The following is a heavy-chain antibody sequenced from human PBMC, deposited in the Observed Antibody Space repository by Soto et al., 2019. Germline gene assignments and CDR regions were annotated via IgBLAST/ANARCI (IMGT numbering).Heavy chain of an antibody. CDR1: GFTFSSYA. V-gene: IGHV3-30-3*01. CDR2: ISYDGNNK. D-gene: IGHD2-15*01. CDR3: ARAGCDGGSCYTLVGLRYGMDV. Sequence: QVQLVESGGGVVQPGRSLRLSCAASGFTFSSYAMYWVRQAPGKGREWVAVISYDGNNKYYADSVKGRFTISRDNSKNTLYLQMNSLRAEDTAVYYCARAGCDGGSCYTLVGLRYGMDVWGQGTTVTVSS. J-gene: IGHJ6*02.